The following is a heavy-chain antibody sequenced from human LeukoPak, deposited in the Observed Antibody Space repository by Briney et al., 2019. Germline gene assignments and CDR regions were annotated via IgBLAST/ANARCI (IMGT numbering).Heavy chain of an antibody. CDR2: ISGSGGST. V-gene: IGHV3-23*01. J-gene: IGHJ4*02. CDR1: GFTFSSYA. Sequence: GGSLRLSCAASGFTFSSYAMSWVRQAPGKGLEWVSAISGSGGSTYYADSVKGRFTISRDNSKNTLYLQMNSLRAEGTAVYYCAKAMIVVVITWGVYFDYWGQGTLVTVSS. D-gene: IGHD3-22*01. CDR3: AKAMIVVVITWGVYFDY.